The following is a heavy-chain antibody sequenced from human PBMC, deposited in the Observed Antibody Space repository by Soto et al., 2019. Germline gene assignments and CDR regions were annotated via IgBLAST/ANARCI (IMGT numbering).Heavy chain of an antibody. D-gene: IGHD2-15*01. Sequence: GGSLRLSCAASGFTFSTYGMHWVRQAPGTGLEWVAVISYDGTNKYYADSVKGRFTISRDNSKNTLYLQMNSLTTEDTAVYYCAGGRTGAAGFWGLGTLVTSPQ. CDR1: GFTFSTYG. CDR3: AGGRTGAAGF. CDR2: ISYDGTNK. J-gene: IGHJ4*02. V-gene: IGHV3-30*03.